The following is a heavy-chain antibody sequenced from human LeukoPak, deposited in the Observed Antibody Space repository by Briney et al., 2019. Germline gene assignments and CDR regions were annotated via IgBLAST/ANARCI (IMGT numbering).Heavy chain of an antibody. V-gene: IGHV1-24*01. D-gene: IGHD3-10*01. CDR3: ATAGLYGSGSYSADY. Sequence: GASVKVSCKVSGYTLTELSMHWVRQAPGKGLEWMGGFDPEDGETIYAQKFQGRVTMTEDTPTDTAYMELSSLRSEDTAVYYCATAGLYGSGSYSADYWGQGTLVTVSS. CDR2: FDPEDGET. CDR1: GYTLTELS. J-gene: IGHJ4*02.